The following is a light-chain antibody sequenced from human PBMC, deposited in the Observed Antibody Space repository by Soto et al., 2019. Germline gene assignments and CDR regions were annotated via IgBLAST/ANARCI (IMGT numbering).Light chain of an antibody. V-gene: IGLV1-44*01. CDR1: RSNIGSNT. Sequence: QSVLTQPPSASGTPGQRVTISCSGSRSNIGSNTVNWYQQLPGTAPKLLIYSNNQRPSGVPDRFSGSKSGTSASLAISGLQSEDEADYYCAAWDDSLNGYVFGNGTKVTV. CDR3: AAWDDSLNGYV. J-gene: IGLJ1*01. CDR2: SNN.